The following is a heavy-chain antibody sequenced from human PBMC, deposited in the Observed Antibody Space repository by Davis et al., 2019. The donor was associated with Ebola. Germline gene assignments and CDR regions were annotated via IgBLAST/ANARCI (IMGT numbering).Heavy chain of an antibody. Sequence: GESLKISCAASGFTFSNTWMSWVRQAPGKGLEWVGRIKSKIDDGTTDYAAPVKGRFTISRDDSKNMLYLQVNSLKTEDTAMYYCTTVFGSAWGQGTLVTVSS. J-gene: IGHJ5*02. V-gene: IGHV3-15*01. CDR2: IKSKIDDGTT. D-gene: IGHD3-16*01. CDR3: TTVFGSA. CDR1: GFTFSNTW.